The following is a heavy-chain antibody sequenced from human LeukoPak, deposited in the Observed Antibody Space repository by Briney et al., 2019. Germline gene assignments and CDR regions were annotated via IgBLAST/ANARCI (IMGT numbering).Heavy chain of an antibody. CDR3: ARVNYYDSSGYEHY. CDR1: GGSISSSNW. CDR2: IYHSGST. Sequence: PSETLSLTCAVSGGSISSSNWWSWVRQPPGKGLEWIGEIYHSGSTNYNPSLKSRVTISVDKSKNQFSLKLSSVTAADTAVYYCARVNYYDSSGYEHYWGQGTLVTVSS. J-gene: IGHJ4*02. V-gene: IGHV4-4*02. D-gene: IGHD3-22*01.